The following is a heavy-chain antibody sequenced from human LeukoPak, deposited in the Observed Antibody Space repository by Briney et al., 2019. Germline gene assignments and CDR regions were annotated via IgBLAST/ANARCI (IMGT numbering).Heavy chain of an antibody. Sequence: GGSLRLSCAASGFTFSNYVMSWVRQAPGKGLEWVSGISGSGDSTYYADSVMGRFTISRDNSKNTLHLQMNSLRVEDTAAYYCAKVRAPSGWFNSDYWGQGTLVTVSS. CDR1: GFTFSNYV. D-gene: IGHD6-19*01. V-gene: IGHV3-23*01. CDR3: AKVRAPSGWFNSDY. CDR2: ISGSGDST. J-gene: IGHJ4*02.